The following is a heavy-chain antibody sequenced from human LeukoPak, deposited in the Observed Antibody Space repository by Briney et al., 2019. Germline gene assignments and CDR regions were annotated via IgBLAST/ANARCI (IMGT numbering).Heavy chain of an antibody. D-gene: IGHD6-19*01. J-gene: IGHJ4*02. CDR3: ARGSIAVAAGGLDY. CDR2: INPNGGGT. CDR1: GYTFTGYY. V-gene: IGHV1-2*02. Sequence: ASVKVSCKASGYTFTGYYMHWVRQAPGQGLEWMGWINPNGGGTNYAQKFQGRVTMTRDTSISTAYMELSRLRSDDTAVYYCARGSIAVAAGGLDYWGQGTLVTVSS.